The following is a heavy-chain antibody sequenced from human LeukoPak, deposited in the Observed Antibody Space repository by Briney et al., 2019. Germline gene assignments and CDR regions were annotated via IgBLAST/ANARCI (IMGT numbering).Heavy chain of an antibody. CDR3: ARSATVTTGYFDY. CDR2: IYSNGNT. Sequence: SETLSLTGSVSGGSISSSGHYWGWIRQSPEKGLDWIGSIYSNGNTYYNPSVKSRVTISVDTSKNQFSLKLTSVTAAETAVYYCARSATVTTGYFDYWGQGALVTVSS. D-gene: IGHD4-17*01. J-gene: IGHJ4*02. V-gene: IGHV4-39*07. CDR1: GGSISSSGHY.